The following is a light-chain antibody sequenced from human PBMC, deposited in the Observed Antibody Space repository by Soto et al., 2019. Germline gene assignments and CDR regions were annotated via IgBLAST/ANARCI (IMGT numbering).Light chain of an antibody. CDR1: SSDVGGYNY. CDR2: EVS. J-gene: IGLJ2*01. Sequence: QSALTQPASVSGSPGQSITIPCTGTSSDVGGYNYVSWFQQHPGKAPKLIIYEVSTRPSGVSNRFSGSKSGNTASLTISGLQAEDEADYYCSSYTRSSTLVFGGGTKLTVL. CDR3: SSYTRSSTLV. V-gene: IGLV2-14*01.